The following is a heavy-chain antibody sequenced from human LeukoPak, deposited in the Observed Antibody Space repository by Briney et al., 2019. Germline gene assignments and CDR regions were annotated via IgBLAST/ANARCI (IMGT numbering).Heavy chain of an antibody. Sequence: GASVKVSCKASGYTFTDYYMHWVRQAPGQGLEWMGWISAYNGNTNYAQKLQGRVTMTTDTSTSTAYMELRSLRSDDTAVYYCARDRPYYDFWSGQQGDAFDIWGQGTMVTVSS. D-gene: IGHD3-3*01. V-gene: IGHV1-18*04. CDR1: GYTFTDYY. CDR3: ARDRPYYDFWSGQQGDAFDI. CDR2: ISAYNGNT. J-gene: IGHJ3*02.